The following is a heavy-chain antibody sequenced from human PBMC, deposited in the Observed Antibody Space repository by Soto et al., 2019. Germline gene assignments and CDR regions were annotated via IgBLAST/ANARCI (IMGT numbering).Heavy chain of an antibody. J-gene: IGHJ3*02. CDR2: IIPIFGTA. CDR3: AVTYCSSTSCYKNVLGAFDI. Sequence: SVKVSCKASGGTFSSYAISWVRQAPGQGLEWMGGIIPIFGTANYAQKFQGRVTITADESTSTAYMELSSLRSEDTAVYYCAVTYCSSTSCYKNVLGAFDIWGQGTMVTVSS. CDR1: GGTFSSYA. D-gene: IGHD2-2*02. V-gene: IGHV1-69*13.